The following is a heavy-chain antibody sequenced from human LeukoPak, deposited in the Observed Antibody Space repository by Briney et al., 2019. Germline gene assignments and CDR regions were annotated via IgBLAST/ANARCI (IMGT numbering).Heavy chain of an antibody. Sequence: SETLSLTCTVSGGSISSHYWSWIRQPPGKGLEWIGNIYYSGSTNYNPSLKSRVTISVDTSKNQFSLKLSSVTAADTAVYYCARARDSSGYYYGRYFDYWGQGTLVTVSS. CDR2: IYYSGST. V-gene: IGHV4-59*11. D-gene: IGHD3-22*01. CDR3: ARARDSSGYYYGRYFDY. CDR1: GGSISSHY. J-gene: IGHJ4*02.